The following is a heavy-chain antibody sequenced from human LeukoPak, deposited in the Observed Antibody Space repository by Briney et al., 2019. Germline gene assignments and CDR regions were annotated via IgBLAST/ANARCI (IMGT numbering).Heavy chain of an antibody. CDR1: GGSISSYY. CDR2: IYYNRGT. D-gene: IGHD6-19*01. J-gene: IGHJ4*02. CDR3: ARHRYTSDWYAGFDY. V-gene: IGHV4-59*08. Sequence: PSETLSLTCNVSGGSISSYYWSWIRQSPGKGLEWIGYIYYNRGTNYNPSLKSRVTISVDTSKNQFSLRLNSLTAADTAVYYCARHRYTSDWYAGFDYWGQGTLVTVSS.